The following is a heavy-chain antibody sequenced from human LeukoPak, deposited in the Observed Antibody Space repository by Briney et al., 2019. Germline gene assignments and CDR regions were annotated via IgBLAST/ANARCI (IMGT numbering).Heavy chain of an antibody. J-gene: IGHJ4*02. CDR1: GFTFSNYW. Sequence: GGSLRLSCAASGFTFSNYWMHWVRQASGKGLVWVSHITSDGSTTSYADSVKGRFTISRDNAKNTLYLQMNSPSAEDTAVYYCARAAYSSGWYDYWGQGTLVTVSS. CDR3: ARAAYSSGWYDY. V-gene: IGHV3-74*01. CDR2: ITSDGSTT. D-gene: IGHD6-19*01.